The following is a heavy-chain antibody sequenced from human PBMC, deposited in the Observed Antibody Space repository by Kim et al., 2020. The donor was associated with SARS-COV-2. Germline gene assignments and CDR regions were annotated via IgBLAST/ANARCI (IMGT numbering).Heavy chain of an antibody. D-gene: IGHD6-13*01. CDR3: ARGIAAAGGRRTNNWFDP. V-gene: IGHV4-34*01. CDR2: INHSGST. J-gene: IGHJ5*02. Sequence: SETLSLTCAVYGGSFSGYYWSWIRQPPGKGLEWIGEINHSGSTNYNPSLKSRVTISVDTSKNQFSLKLSSVTAADTAVYYCARGIAAAGGRRTNNWFDP. CDR1: GGSFSGYY.